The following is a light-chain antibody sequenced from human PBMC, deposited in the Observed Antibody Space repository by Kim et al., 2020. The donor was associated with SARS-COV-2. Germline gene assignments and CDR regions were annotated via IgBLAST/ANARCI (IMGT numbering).Light chain of an antibody. J-gene: IGLJ3*02. Sequence: SYELTQPSSVSVSPGQTARITCSGDVLAKKYARWFQQKPGQAPVSVIYKDNERPSGIPERFSGSSSGTTVTLTISGAQVEDEADYYCYSAPDNNGVFGGGTKLTVL. CDR2: KDN. V-gene: IGLV3-27*01. CDR3: YSAPDNNGV. CDR1: VLAKKY.